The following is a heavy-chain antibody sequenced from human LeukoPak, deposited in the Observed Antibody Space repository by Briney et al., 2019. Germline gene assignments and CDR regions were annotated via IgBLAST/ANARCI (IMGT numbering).Heavy chain of an antibody. J-gene: IGHJ6*03. CDR1: GFTFSSYS. CDR3: ARAQDYSNSRGYYYYYYMDV. D-gene: IGHD4-11*01. CDR2: ISSSSSYI. V-gene: IGHV3-21*01. Sequence: GGSLRLSCAASGFTFSSYSMNWVRQAPGKGLEWVSSISSSSSYIYYADSVKGRFTISRDNAKNSLYLQMNSLRAEDTAVYYCARAQDYSNSRGYYYYYYMDVWGKGTTVTVSS.